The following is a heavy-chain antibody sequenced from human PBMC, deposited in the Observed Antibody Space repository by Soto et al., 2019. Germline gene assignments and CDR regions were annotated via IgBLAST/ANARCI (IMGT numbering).Heavy chain of an antibody. Sequence: ASVKVSCKVSGYTLTELSMHWVRQAPGKGLEWMGGFDPEDGETIYAQKFQGRVTMTEDTSTDTAYMELSSLRSEDTAVYYCAIAVVAANYYYMDFWSQGTTVPVSS. CDR2: FDPEDGET. D-gene: IGHD2-15*01. CDR1: GYTLTELS. V-gene: IGHV1-24*01. CDR3: AIAVVAANYYYMDF. J-gene: IGHJ6*03.